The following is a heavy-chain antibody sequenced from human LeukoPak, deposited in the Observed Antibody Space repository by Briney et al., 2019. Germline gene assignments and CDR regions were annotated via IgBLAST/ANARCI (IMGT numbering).Heavy chain of an antibody. CDR2: ISSSSSYI. D-gene: IGHD1-26*01. CDR1: GFTFSSYS. CDR3: ARDSVGATDY. J-gene: IGHJ4*02. V-gene: IGHV3-21*01. Sequence: GGSLRLSCAASGFTFSSYSRNWVRQAPGKGLEWVSSISSSSSYIYYADSVKGRFTTSRDNPKNSLYLQMNSLRAEDTAVYYCARDSVGATDYWGQGTLVTVSS.